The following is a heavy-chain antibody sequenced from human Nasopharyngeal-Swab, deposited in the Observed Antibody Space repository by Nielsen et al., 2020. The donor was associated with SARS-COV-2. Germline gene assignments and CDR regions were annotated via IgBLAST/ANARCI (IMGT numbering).Heavy chain of an antibody. V-gene: IGHV3-53*01. J-gene: IGHJ4*02. CDR1: GFSISSTF. CDR2: INSAGEG. Sequence: GGSLRLSCAVSGFSISSTFINWVRQAPGKGLEWISLINSAGEGIYGDSVKGRFTISRDTSKNTVSLQMNSLRAEDTAVYYCATGACDYWGQGALVTVSS. CDR3: ATGACDY.